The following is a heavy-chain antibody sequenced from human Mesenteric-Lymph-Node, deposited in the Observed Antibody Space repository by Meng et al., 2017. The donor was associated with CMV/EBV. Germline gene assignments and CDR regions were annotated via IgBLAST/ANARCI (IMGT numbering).Heavy chain of an antibody. J-gene: IGHJ6*02. CDR2: IRGDTPYIYSRSSSDT. D-gene: IGHD4-11*01. CDR3: VKGISTVTFYGMDV. Sequence: GESLKISCVASGFTFRGYSMNWVRQAPGKGLEWVSAIRGDTPYIYSRSSSDTYYSDSVKGRFTISRDNAKNSVFLQMNSLRPEDTALYYCVKGISTVTFYGMDVWGQGTTVTVSS. CDR1: GFTFRGYS. V-gene: IGHV3-21*04.